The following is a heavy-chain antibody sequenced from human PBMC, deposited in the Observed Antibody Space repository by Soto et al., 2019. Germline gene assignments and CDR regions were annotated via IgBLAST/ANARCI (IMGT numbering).Heavy chain of an antibody. D-gene: IGHD3-10*01. J-gene: IGHJ4*02. CDR3: ARDLTLYGSGSYYHFDY. CDR1: GFMFNHYA. CDR2: ISSSSSYI. V-gene: IGHV3-21*01. Sequence: PGGSLRLSCEASGFMFNHYAMAWVRQTPGKGLEWVSSISSSSSYIYYADSVKGRFTISRDNAKNSLYLQMNSLRAEDTAVYYCARDLTLYGSGSYYHFDYWGQGTLVTVSS.